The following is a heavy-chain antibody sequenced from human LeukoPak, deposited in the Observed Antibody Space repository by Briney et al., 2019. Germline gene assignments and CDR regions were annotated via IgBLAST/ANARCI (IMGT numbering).Heavy chain of an antibody. CDR2: ISGSADST. CDR1: GFGFTFSSYA. V-gene: IGHV3-23*01. CDR3: AKGSMVEPTGY. D-gene: IGHD4/OR15-4a*01. J-gene: IGHJ4*02. Sequence: GGSLRLSCAASGFGFTFSSYAMSWVRQAPGKGLEWVSTISGSADSTYYADSVKGRFTISRDNSKNTLYLQMNSLSAEDTAVYYCAKGSMVEPTGYWGQGTLVTVSS.